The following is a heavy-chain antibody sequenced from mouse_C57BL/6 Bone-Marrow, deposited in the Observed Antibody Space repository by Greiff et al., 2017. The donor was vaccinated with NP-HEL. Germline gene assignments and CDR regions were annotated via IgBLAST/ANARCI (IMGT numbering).Heavy chain of an antibody. Sequence: QVQLQQPGAELVKPGASVKLSCKASGYTFTSYWMQWVKQRPGQGLEWIGEIDPSDSYTNYNQKFKGKATLTVDTSSSTAYMQLSSLTSEDSAVYYCAASGELGSFDVWGTGTTVTVSS. CDR1: GYTFTSYW. V-gene: IGHV1-50*01. CDR2: IDPSDSYT. J-gene: IGHJ1*03. CDR3: AASGELGSFDV. D-gene: IGHD3-3*01.